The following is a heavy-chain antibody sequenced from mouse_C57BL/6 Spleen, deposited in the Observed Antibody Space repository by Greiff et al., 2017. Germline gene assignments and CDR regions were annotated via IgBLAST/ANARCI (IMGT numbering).Heavy chain of an antibody. CDR1: GYTFTDYY. V-gene: IGHV1-26*01. CDR2: INPNNGGT. Sequence: VQLQQSGPELVKPGASVKISCKASGYTFTDYYMNWVKQSHGKSLEWIGDINPNNGGTSYNQKFKGKATLTVDKSSSTSFMELRSLTSEDSAVYYCADGSSLFAYCGQGTLVTVSA. J-gene: IGHJ3*01. CDR3: ADGSSLFAY. D-gene: IGHD1-1*01.